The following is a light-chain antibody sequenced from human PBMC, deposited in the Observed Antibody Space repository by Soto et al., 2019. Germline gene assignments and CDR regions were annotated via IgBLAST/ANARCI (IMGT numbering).Light chain of an antibody. Sequence: QSVLTQPPSASGTHGQRVTISCFGSSSNIGSNTVNWYRQLPGTAPKLLIYSNDQRPSGVPDRLSGSKSGTSASLAISGLQSEDEAEYYCAVWDDSLNGYVFGTGTKVTVL. CDR3: AVWDDSLNGYV. CDR1: SSNIGSNT. CDR2: SND. J-gene: IGLJ1*01. V-gene: IGLV1-44*01.